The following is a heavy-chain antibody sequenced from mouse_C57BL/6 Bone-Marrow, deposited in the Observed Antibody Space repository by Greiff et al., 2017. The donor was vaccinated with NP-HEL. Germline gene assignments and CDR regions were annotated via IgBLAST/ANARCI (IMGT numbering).Heavy chain of an antibody. CDR1: GYTFTSYW. Sequence: QVQLQQPGAELVMPGASVKLSCKASGYTFTSYWMHWVKQRPGQGLEWIGEIDPSDSYTNYNQKFKGKSTLTVDKSSSTAYMQLSSLTSEDSAVYYCASEPYGVAWFAYWGQGTLVTVSA. CDR2: IDPSDSYT. J-gene: IGHJ3*01. D-gene: IGHD1-2*01. CDR3: ASEPYGVAWFAY. V-gene: IGHV1-69*01.